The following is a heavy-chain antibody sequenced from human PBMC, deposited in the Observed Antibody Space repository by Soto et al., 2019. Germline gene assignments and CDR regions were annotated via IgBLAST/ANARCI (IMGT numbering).Heavy chain of an antibody. CDR1: GDSISSGDYY. Sequence: SETLSLTCTVSGDSISSGDYYWSWIRQPPGKGLEWIGCIYYSGNTYYNPSLKSRVTISVDTSKNQFSLKLSSVTAADTAVYYCAASCVACGGFNYYGMDVWGQGTTVTVSS. D-gene: IGHD5-12*01. V-gene: IGHV4-30-4*01. CDR3: AASCVACGGFNYYGMDV. CDR2: IYYSGNT. J-gene: IGHJ6*02.